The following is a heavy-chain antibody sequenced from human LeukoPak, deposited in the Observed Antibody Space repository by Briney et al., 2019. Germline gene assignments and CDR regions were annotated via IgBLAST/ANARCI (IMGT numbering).Heavy chain of an antibody. Sequence: GGSLRLSCAASGFTFSSYGMSWVRQAPGKGLEWVSAISGSGGSTYYADSVKGRFTISRDNSKNTLYLQMNSLRAEDTAVYYCAKKRLREFWSHNYYYMDVWGKGTTVTISS. J-gene: IGHJ6*03. CDR2: ISGSGGST. CDR1: GFTFSSYG. D-gene: IGHD3-10*01. CDR3: AKKRLREFWSHNYYYMDV. V-gene: IGHV3-23*01.